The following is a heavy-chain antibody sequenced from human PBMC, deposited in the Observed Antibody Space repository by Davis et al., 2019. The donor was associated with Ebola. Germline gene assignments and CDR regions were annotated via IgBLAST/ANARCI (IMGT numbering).Heavy chain of an antibody. D-gene: IGHD3-22*01. CDR3: ARSGVSDYDISPDNYYYYYYMDV. CDR2: IYPGDSDT. CDR1: GYSFTSYW. Sequence: GEFLKISCKGSGYSFTSYWIGWVRQTPGKGLEWMGIIYPGDSDTRYSPSFQGQVTISADKSISTAYLQWSSLKASDTAMYYCARSGVSDYDISPDNYYYYYYMDVWGKGTTVTVSS. J-gene: IGHJ6*03. V-gene: IGHV5-51*01.